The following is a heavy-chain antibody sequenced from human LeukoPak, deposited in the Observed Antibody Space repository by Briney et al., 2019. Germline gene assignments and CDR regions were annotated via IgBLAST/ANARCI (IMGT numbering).Heavy chain of an antibody. V-gene: IGHV3-30*02. D-gene: IGHD3-22*01. CDR2: IRYDGSNK. CDR3: AREGSSGYYSNP. J-gene: IGHJ5*02. CDR1: GFTFSSYG. Sequence: PGGSLRLSCAASGFTFSSYGMHWVRQAPGKGLEWVAFIRYDGSNKYYADSVKGRFTISRDNSKNTLYLQMNSLRAEDTAVYYCAREGSSGYYSNPWGQGTLVTVSS.